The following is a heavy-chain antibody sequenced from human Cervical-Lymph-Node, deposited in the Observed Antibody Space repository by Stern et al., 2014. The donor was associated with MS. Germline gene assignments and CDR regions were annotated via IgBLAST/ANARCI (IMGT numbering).Heavy chain of an antibody. CDR1: GHTLTELL. V-gene: IGHV1-24*01. CDR3: VTDRADS. J-gene: IGHJ5*01. CDR2: LDTEDGET. Sequence: QDQLVQSGAEVRKPGASVKVSCKASGHTLTELLMHWVRQAPGKGLEWMGGLDTEDGETKYAQKFQGRINMTEDTSTDTAYMELNSLRSEDTAVYFCVTDRADSWGQGTLVTVSS.